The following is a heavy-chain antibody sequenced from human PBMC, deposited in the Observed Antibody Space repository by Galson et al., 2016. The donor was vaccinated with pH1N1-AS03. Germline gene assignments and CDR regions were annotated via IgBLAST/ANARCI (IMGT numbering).Heavy chain of an antibody. CDR1: GFTFTTAW. J-gene: IGHJ4*02. D-gene: IGHD1/OR15-1a*01. V-gene: IGHV3-48*04. CDR2: IRSTGTTI. CDR3: AREYGVRNNLDF. Sequence: SLRLSCAASGFTFTTAWITWVRQAPGKGLEWISYIRSTGTTIYYADSVKGRFTTSRDSAKNSMYLQMNSLRVEDTAVYYCAREYGVRNNLDFWGQGTLVTVSS.